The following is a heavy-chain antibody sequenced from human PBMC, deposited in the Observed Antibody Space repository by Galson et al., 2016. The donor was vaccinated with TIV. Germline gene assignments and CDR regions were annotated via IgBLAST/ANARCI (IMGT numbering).Heavy chain of an antibody. CDR3: AAFSCPSPGCRGPDF. J-gene: IGHJ4*02. D-gene: IGHD2-2*01. Sequence: SLRLSCAASGFSFSVYWMHWVRQAPGKGLVWVSRINNDGTNTVYADAVKGRFTISRDNAKNTVSLQMNSLRPEDTALYYCAAFSCPSPGCRGPDFWGQGVLVTVSS. V-gene: IGHV3-74*01. CDR1: GFSFSVYW. CDR2: INNDGTNT.